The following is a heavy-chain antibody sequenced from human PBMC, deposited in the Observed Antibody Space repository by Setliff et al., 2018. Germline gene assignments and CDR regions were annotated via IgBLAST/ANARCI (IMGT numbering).Heavy chain of an antibody. Sequence: SETLSLTCTVSGGSISSGSYYWSWIRQPAGKGLEWIGRIYTSGSTNYNPSLKSRVTISVDTSKNQFSLKLSSETAADTAVYYCAREPIAVAGTRYFDLWGRGTLVTV. D-gene: IGHD6-19*01. V-gene: IGHV4-61*02. CDR3: AREPIAVAGTRYFDL. CDR1: GGSISSGSYY. CDR2: IYTSGST. J-gene: IGHJ2*01.